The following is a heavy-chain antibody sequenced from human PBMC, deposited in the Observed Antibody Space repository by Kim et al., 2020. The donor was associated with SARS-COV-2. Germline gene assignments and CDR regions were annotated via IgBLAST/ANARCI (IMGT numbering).Heavy chain of an antibody. CDR1: GFTFSDYY. Sequence: GGSLRLSCAASGFTFSDYYMSWIRQAPGKGLEWVSYISSSGSTIYYADSVKGRFTISRDNAKNSLYLQMNSLRAEDTAVYYCARDLSDEYYDSSGYYGDYWGQGTLVTVSS. CDR3: ARDLSDEYYDSSGYYGDY. J-gene: IGHJ4*02. CDR2: ISSSGSTI. V-gene: IGHV3-11*01. D-gene: IGHD3-22*01.